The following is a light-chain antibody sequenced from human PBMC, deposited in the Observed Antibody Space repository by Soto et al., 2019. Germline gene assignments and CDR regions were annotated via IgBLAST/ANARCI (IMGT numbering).Light chain of an antibody. V-gene: IGKV3-15*01. J-gene: IGKJ3*01. Sequence: EIVMTQSPATLSGSPGERATLSCSASQSVSSNLAWYQQKPGQAPRLLIYGASTRATGIPARFSGSGSGTEFTITISSLQSEDFAVYYCQQYNNWPPITFGPGTKVDIK. CDR2: GAS. CDR1: QSVSSN. CDR3: QQYNNWPPIT.